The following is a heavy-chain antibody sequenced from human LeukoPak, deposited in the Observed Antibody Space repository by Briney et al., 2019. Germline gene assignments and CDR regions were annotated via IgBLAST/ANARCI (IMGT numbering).Heavy chain of an antibody. D-gene: IGHD4-23*01. CDR2: ISGSGGTT. CDR1: GFTFSSYA. Sequence: GGSLRLSCVASGFTFSSYAMSWVRQAPGKGLEWVSVISGSGGTTYYADSVKGRFTISRNNSKNTLYLQMNSLRAEDTAVYYCAKDRVTTVAKGYFDYWGQGTLVTVSS. CDR3: AKDRVTTVAKGYFDY. V-gene: IGHV3-23*01. J-gene: IGHJ4*02.